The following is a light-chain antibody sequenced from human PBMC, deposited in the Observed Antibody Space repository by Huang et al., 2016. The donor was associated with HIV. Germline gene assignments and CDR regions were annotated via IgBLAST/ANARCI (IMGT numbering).Light chain of an antibody. V-gene: IGKV3-15*01. J-gene: IGKJ4*01. CDR2: GSS. Sequence: EIVMTQSPATLSVSPGQRVTLPCRANRSVSTNLACYQQRHGQAPRLLIYGSSTRAPGIPARFSGSGSGTDFSLTISSLQSEDFALYYCHQYNNWLLSFGGGTRV. CDR1: RSVSTN. CDR3: HQYNNWLLS.